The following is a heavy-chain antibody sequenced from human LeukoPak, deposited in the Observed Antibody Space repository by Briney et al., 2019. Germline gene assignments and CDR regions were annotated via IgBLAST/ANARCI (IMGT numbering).Heavy chain of an antibody. CDR2: IYTGSNT. V-gene: IGHV3-53*01. CDR1: GFTVDSNY. D-gene: IGHD3-22*01. Sequence: GGSLRLSCAASGFTVDSNYLSWVRQAPGKGLEWVSTIYTGSNTYYAASVKGRFTISRDFSKNTVFLHMNSLRAEDTAMYYCARGDDSGYYDYFDYWGQGALVTVSS. J-gene: IGHJ4*02. CDR3: ARGDDSGYYDYFDY.